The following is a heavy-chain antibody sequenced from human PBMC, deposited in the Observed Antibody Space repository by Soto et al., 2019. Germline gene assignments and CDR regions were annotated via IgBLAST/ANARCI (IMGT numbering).Heavy chain of an antibody. CDR2: ISYDGSNK. V-gene: IGHV3-30*18. CDR3: EKVYITILGPEGMDV. J-gene: IGHJ6*02. D-gene: IGHD3-3*01. Sequence: RRLRLPCTASGFTSSSYGIHGVRQAPGKGLEWVAVISYDGSNKYYADSVKGRFTISRDNSKNTLYPQMNSLRAEDTAVYYCEKVYITILGPEGMDVWGQGTKVTVYS. CDR1: GFTSSSYG.